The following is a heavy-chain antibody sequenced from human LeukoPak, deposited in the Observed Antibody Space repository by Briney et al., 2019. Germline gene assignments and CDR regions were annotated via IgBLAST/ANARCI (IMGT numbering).Heavy chain of an antibody. CDR1: GGSITNYN. CDR2: IFYSGTT. D-gene: IGHD1-14*01. J-gene: IGHJ3*02. V-gene: IGHV4-59*01. Sequence: PSETLSLTCTVSGGSITNYNWNWIRQPPGKGLEWIANIFYSGTTKYNPSLRSRVTISVDTSKNQFSLRLRSVTAADTAIYYCARRHRRSDAFDIWGQGTLVTVFS. CDR3: ARRHRRSDAFDI.